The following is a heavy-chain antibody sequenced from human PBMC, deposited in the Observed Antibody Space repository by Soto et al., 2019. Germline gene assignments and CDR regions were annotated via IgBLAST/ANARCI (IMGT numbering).Heavy chain of an antibody. J-gene: IGHJ4*02. CDR3: AKDQIAVAGRYYFDY. V-gene: IGHV3-23*01. CDR2: ISGSGGST. D-gene: IGHD6-19*01. CDR1: GFTFGSYA. Sequence: GGSLRLSCAASGFTFGSYAMSWVRQAPGKGLEWVSAISGSGGSTYYADSVKGRFTISRDNSKNTLYLQMNSLRAEDTAVYYCAKDQIAVAGRYYFDYWGQGTLVTVSS.